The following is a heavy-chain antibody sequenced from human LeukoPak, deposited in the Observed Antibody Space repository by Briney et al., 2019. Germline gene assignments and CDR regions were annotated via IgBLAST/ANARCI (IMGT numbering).Heavy chain of an antibody. Sequence: PSETLSLTCTVSGAYIRTYYGSWIRQPPGKGLEWIGYISQTAYTLYTPSLESRVTISRDTSENQFSLILSSVTAADTAVYYCTRHDVVPVIGHGMADWGKGATVSVS. CDR3: TRHDVVPVIGHGMAD. V-gene: IGHV4-59*08. CDR1: GAYIRTYY. CDR2: ISQTAYT. D-gene: IGHD2-2*01. J-gene: IGHJ6*04.